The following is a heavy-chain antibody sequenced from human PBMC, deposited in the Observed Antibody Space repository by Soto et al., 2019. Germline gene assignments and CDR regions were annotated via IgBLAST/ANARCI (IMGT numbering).Heavy chain of an antibody. CDR2: ISGSGGGT. D-gene: IGHD2-15*01. CDR3: AKAPLDRYCSGGSCYFDY. Sequence: EVQLLESGGGLVQPGGSLRLSCAASGFTFSSYVMTWVRQAPGKGLEWVSGISGSGGGTYYADSVMGRFTISRDNSKNALYLRMNSVRAEDTAVYYCAKAPLDRYCSGGSCYFDYWGQGTLVTVSS. J-gene: IGHJ4*02. CDR1: GFTFSSYV. V-gene: IGHV3-23*01.